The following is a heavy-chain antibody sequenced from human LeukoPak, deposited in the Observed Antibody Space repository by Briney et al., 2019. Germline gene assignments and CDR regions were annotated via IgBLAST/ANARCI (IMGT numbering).Heavy chain of an antibody. CDR2: INTDGRST. V-gene: IGHV3-74*01. D-gene: IGHD2-21*02. Sequence: GGSLRLSCAASGSTFSNYYMHWVRRAPGKGLVWVSRINTDGRSTDYANSVKGRFTISRDNAKNTLYLQMNSLRAEDTAVYYCTRDAGTAGAERLDYWGQGTLVTVSS. CDR1: GSTFSNYY. CDR3: TRDAGTAGAERLDY. J-gene: IGHJ4*02.